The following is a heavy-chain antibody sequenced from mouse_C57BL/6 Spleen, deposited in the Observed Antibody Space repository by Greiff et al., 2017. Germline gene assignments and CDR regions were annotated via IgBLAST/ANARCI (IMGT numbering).Heavy chain of an antibody. D-gene: IGHD2-1*01. CDR3: ARGGNYDWFAY. J-gene: IGHJ3*01. Sequence: QVQLQQPGAELVKPGASVKLSCKASGYTFTSYWMQLVKQRPGQGLAWIGEIDPSDRSTNYKQKFKGKATWTVDTASSTAYMQLSSLTSEDSAVYYCARGGNYDWFAYWGQGTLVTVSA. V-gene: IGHV1-50*01. CDR1: GYTFTSYW. CDR2: IDPSDRST.